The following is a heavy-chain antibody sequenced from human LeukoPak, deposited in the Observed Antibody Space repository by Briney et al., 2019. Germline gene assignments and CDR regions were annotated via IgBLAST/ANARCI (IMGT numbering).Heavy chain of an antibody. V-gene: IGHV3-74*01. CDR1: GFTFSSYW. CDR3: ARDRAGGNSRYFDL. D-gene: IGHD4-23*01. Sequence: PGGSLRLSCAASGFTFSSYWMHWVRQALGKGLVWVSRINSDGSSTTYADSVKGRFTISRDNAKNTLYLQMNSLRAEDTAVYYCARDRAGGNSRYFDLWGRGTLVTVSS. J-gene: IGHJ2*01. CDR2: INSDGSST.